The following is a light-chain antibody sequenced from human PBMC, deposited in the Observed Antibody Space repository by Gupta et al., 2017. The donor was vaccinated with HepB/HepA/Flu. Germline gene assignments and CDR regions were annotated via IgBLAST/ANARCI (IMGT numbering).Light chain of an antibody. CDR3: QQDNNYPLT. CDR2: GVS. J-gene: IGKJ4*01. V-gene: IGKV3-15*01. CDR1: QNVDIN. Sequence: EIVMTQSPPTLSVSPGERATLSCRASQNVDINLAWYQRKPGQAPRPLIYGVSVTAIQIPARPSGSGCGMQFSLTISSLQSEDFAVYYCQQDNNYPLTFGGGTKVEIK.